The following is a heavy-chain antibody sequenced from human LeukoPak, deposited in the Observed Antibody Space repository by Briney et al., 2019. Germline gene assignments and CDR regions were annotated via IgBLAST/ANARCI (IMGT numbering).Heavy chain of an antibody. V-gene: IGHV3-21*01. Sequence: GGSLRLSCAASGFTFSSYAMSWVRQAPGKGLEWVSSISSSSSYIYYADSVKGRFTISRDNAKNSLYLQMNSLRAEDTAVYYCARGRDGYNYLDDFSYFDYWGQGTLVTVSS. CDR2: ISSSSSYI. J-gene: IGHJ4*02. CDR3: ARGRDGYNYLDDFSYFDY. CDR1: GFTFSSYA. D-gene: IGHD5-24*01.